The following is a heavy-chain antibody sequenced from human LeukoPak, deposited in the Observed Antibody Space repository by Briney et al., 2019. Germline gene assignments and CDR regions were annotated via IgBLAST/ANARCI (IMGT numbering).Heavy chain of an antibody. Sequence: ASVKVSCKASGYKFIDFGITWVRQAPGQGLEWMGWINPNSGGTNYAQKFQGRVTMTRDTSISTAYMELSRLRSDDTAVYYCAREATGTEGAFDIWGQGTMVTVSS. CDR3: AREATGTEGAFDI. D-gene: IGHD1-1*01. J-gene: IGHJ3*02. CDR2: INPNSGGT. V-gene: IGHV1-2*02. CDR1: GYKFIDFG.